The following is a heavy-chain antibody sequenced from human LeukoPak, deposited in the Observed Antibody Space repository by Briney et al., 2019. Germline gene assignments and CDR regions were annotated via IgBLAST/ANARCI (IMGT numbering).Heavy chain of an antibody. CDR1: GGSISSYY. Sequence: PSETLSLTCTVSGGSISSYYWSWIRQPPGKGLEWIGYIYYSGSTYYNPSLKSRVTISVDTSKNQFSLKLSSVTAADTAVYYCARRPVGNSDAFDIWGQGTMVTVSS. J-gene: IGHJ3*02. CDR2: IYYSGST. D-gene: IGHD4-23*01. V-gene: IGHV4-59*04. CDR3: ARRPVGNSDAFDI.